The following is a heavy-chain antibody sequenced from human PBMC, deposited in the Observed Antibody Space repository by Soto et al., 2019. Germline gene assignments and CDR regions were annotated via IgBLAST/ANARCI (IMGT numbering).Heavy chain of an antibody. CDR2: IYHSGST. Sequence: SETLSLTCAVFGGSISSGGYSWSWIRQPPGEGLEWIGYIYHSGSTYYNPSLKSRVTISVDRSKNQFSLKLSSVTAADTAVYYCARASTTVTTLDYWGQGTLVTVSS. CDR3: ARASTTVTTLDY. J-gene: IGHJ4*02. V-gene: IGHV4-30-2*01. CDR1: GGSISSGGYS. D-gene: IGHD4-17*01.